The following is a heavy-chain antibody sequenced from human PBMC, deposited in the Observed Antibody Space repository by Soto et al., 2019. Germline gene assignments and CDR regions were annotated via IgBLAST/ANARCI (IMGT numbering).Heavy chain of an antibody. Sequence: PSETLSLTCTVSGGSISNYYWSWIRQPAGKGLGWIGRIYTGGSTNYNPSLKSRVTMSTDTSKNQFSLRLTSVTAADTAVYYCARARVGPPGGGSWIMPFDYWGQGALVTVSS. CDR2: IYTGGST. CDR1: GGSISNYY. CDR3: ARARVGPPGGGSWIMPFDY. D-gene: IGHD2-15*01. J-gene: IGHJ4*02. V-gene: IGHV4-4*07.